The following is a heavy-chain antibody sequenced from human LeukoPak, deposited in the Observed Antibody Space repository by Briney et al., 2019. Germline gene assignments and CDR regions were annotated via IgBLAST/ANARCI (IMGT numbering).Heavy chain of an antibody. CDR2: IYYSGST. CDR1: GGSISSSSYY. Sequence: SETLSLTCTVSGGSISSSSYYWGWIRQPPGKGLEWIESIYYSGSTYYNPSLKSRVTISVDTSKNQFSLKLSSVTAADTAVYYCARHQTGIAAAGTFDYWGQGTLLTVFS. CDR3: ARHQTGIAAAGTFDY. J-gene: IGHJ4*02. D-gene: IGHD6-13*01. V-gene: IGHV4-39*01.